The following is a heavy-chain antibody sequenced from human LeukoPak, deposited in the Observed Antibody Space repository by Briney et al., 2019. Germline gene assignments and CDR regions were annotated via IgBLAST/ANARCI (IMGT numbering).Heavy chain of an antibody. J-gene: IGHJ4*02. CDR1: GGSFSGYY. D-gene: IGHD2-15*01. CDR3: ARGDIVVVVAAVEYYFDY. V-gene: IGHV4-34*01. CDR2: INHSGST. Sequence: HSETLSLTCAVYGGSFSGYYWSWIRQPPGKGLEWIGGINHSGSTNYNPSLKSRVTISVDTSKNQFSLKLSSVTAADTAVYYCARGDIVVVVAAVEYYFDYWGQGTLVTVSS.